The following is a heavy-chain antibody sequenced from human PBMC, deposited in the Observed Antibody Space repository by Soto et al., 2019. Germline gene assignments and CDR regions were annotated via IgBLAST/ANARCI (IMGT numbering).Heavy chain of an antibody. CDR1: GFTFSDYY. CDR2: ISSSGSTI. V-gene: IGHV3-11*01. D-gene: IGHD2-15*01. J-gene: IGHJ6*03. CDR3: ARDQSCSGGSCYYYYYYYMDV. Sequence: QVQLVESGGGLVKPGGSLRLSCAASGFTFSDYYMSWIRQAPRKGLEWVSYISSSGSTIYYADSVKGRFTISRDNAKNSLYLQMNSLRAEDTAVYYCARDQSCSGGSCYYYYYYYMDVWGKGTTVTVSS.